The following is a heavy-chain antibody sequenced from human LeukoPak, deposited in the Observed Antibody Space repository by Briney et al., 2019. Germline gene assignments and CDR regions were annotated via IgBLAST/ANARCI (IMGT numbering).Heavy chain of an antibody. CDR1: GFTFSSYA. CDR3: AIDQGDGYNRRTGVPQVAFDI. V-gene: IGHV3-30*01. J-gene: IGHJ3*02. CDR2: ISYDGSNK. Sequence: GRSLRLSCAASGFTFSSYAMHWVRQAPGKGLEWVAVISYDGSNKYYADSVKGRFTISRDNSKNTLYLQMNSLRAEDTAVYYCAIDQGDGYNRRTGVPQVAFDIWGQGTMVTVSS. D-gene: IGHD5-24*01.